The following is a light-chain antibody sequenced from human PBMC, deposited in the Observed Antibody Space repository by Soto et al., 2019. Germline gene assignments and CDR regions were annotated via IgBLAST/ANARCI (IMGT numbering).Light chain of an antibody. CDR3: QVWDSSSDHPGV. Sequence: SSELTQPPSVSVAPGQTARISCGGTNIGSKSVHWYQQRPGQAPVLVVFDDSDRPSGIPERFSGSNSGNTATLTISRVEAGDEADYHCQVWDSSSDHPGVFGGGTQLTVL. V-gene: IGLV3-21*02. CDR1: NIGSKS. CDR2: DDS. J-gene: IGLJ3*02.